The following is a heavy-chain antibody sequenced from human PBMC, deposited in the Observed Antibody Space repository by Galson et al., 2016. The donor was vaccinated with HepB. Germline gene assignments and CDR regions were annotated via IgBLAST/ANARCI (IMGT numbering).Heavy chain of an antibody. V-gene: IGHV3-48*01. Sequence: SLRLSCATSGFTFSTYTMNWVRQAPGKGLEWVSYISPDESATYYADSVKGRFTISRDNADNSLYLQMNSLRGDDTATYFCARVGPSGYFFDYWGQGALVTVSS. CDR2: ISPDESAT. J-gene: IGHJ4*02. D-gene: IGHD3-22*01. CDR1: GFTFSTYT. CDR3: ARVGPSGYFFDY.